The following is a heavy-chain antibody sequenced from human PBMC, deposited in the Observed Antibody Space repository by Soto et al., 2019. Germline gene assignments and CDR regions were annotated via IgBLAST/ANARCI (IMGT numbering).Heavy chain of an antibody. CDR2: ISSASSET. V-gene: IGHV3-21*01. CDR1: GVTFSRVS. J-gene: IGHJ4*02. Sequence: SLRLSCEASGVTFSRVSMNWVRQGRGKGLEWVASISSASSETWYADSVKGRFIISRDNAQNSLFLQMNTLRPEDSAIYYCARVAYWGPGTQVTVSS. CDR3: ARVAY.